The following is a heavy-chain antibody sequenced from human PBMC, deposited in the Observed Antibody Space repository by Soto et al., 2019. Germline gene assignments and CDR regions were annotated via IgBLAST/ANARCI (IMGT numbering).Heavy chain of an antibody. CDR3: AKGGRQWLVTSDFNY. CDR1: GFTFSDYA. Sequence: VQLVESGGGVVQPGRSLRLSCAASGFTFSDYAMHWVRQAPGKGLEWVAVVSHDGRNTHYADSVKGRFTISTESSKNTVSLEMTSLRAEDTAVYYSAKGGRQWLVTSDFNYWGQGALVTVSS. D-gene: IGHD6-19*01. V-gene: IGHV3-30*18. CDR2: VSHDGRNT. J-gene: IGHJ4*02.